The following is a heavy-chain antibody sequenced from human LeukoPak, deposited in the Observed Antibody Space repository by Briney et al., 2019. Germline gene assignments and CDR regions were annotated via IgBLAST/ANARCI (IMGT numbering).Heavy chain of an antibody. Sequence: SETLSLTCTVSGGSISSHYWSWIRQPPGKGLEWIWYIYYSGSTNYNPSLKSRVTISVDTSKNQFSLKLSSVTAADTAVYYCARGGPHPPKFDYWGQGTLVTVSS. V-gene: IGHV4-59*11. CDR1: GGSISSHY. D-gene: IGHD3-16*01. J-gene: IGHJ4*02. CDR2: IYYSGST. CDR3: ARGGPHPPKFDY.